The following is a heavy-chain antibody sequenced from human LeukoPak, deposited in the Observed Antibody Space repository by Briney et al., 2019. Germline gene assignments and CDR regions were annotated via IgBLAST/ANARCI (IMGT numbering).Heavy chain of an antibody. J-gene: IGHJ4*02. CDR3: ARGREVYDAYFDY. CDR1: GFTFSSYA. CDR2: ISYDGSNK. Sequence: GRSLRLSCAASGFTFSSYAMHWVRQAPGKGLEWVAVISYDGSNKYYADSVKGRFTISRDNSKNTLYLQMNSLRAEDTAVYFCARGREVYDAYFDYWGQGTLVTVSS. D-gene: IGHD6-6*01. V-gene: IGHV3-30-3*01.